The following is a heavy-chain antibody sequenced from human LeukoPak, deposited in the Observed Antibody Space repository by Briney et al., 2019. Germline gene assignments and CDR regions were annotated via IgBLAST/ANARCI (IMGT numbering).Heavy chain of an antibody. V-gene: IGHV3-11*03. Sequence: GGSLRLSCEASGFMLNVYYMSWFRLAPGKGLEWIGYISPTGSYTTYADSVRGRFTIPRDNAKNLLFLQMNDLRTEDTAVYYCARKLGGAQCGGDCFFDHWGQGTRVGVSS. CDR2: ISPTGSYT. CDR1: GFMLNVYY. CDR3: ARKLGGAQCGGDCFFDH. D-gene: IGHD2-21*02. J-gene: IGHJ4*02.